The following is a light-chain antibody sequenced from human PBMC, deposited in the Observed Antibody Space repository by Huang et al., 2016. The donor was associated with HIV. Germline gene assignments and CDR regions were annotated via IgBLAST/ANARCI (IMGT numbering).Light chain of an antibody. Sequence: DIVMTQSPLFLSVSPGEPASISCTSSPSLLHSRTFNYLDWYRQKPGQSPQLLIYLASNQASGVPVRFSGSGSGTDFTLRISAVEPEDAATYYCMQSLQTPRAFGQGTRVEVK. CDR2: LAS. CDR1: PSLLHSRTFNY. CDR3: MQSLQTPRA. J-gene: IGKJ1*01. V-gene: IGKV2-28*01.